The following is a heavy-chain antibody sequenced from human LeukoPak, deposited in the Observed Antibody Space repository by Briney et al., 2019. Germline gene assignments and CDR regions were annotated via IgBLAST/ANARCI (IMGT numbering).Heavy chain of an antibody. CDR1: GFTFSTYW. CDR3: TRDFSSGD. Sequence: GGSLRLSCAASGFTFSTYWMTWVRQDPGKGLEWVANIKQDGSQKYYVDSVKGRFTISRDNAKNSLYLQVNSLRAEDTAIYYCTRDFSSGDWSQGTLVTVSS. V-gene: IGHV3-7*01. J-gene: IGHJ4*02. CDR2: IKQDGSQK. D-gene: IGHD3-3*01.